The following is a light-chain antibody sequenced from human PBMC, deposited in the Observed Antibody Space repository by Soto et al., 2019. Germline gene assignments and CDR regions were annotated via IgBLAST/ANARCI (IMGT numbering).Light chain of an antibody. CDR2: DAS. J-gene: IGKJ2*01. Sequence: DIQMTQSPSSLSASVGDRVTITCQASQDISDYLNWYQQKPGKAPKLLMYDASNLETGVPSRFSGSGSGTDFTLTISSLQPEDFATYYCQQLNDRRFSFGQGTKLDIK. CDR1: QDISDY. V-gene: IGKV1-33*01. CDR3: QQLNDRRFS.